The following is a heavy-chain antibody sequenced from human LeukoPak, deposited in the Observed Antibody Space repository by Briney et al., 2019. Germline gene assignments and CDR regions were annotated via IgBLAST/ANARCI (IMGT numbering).Heavy chain of an antibody. CDR1: GGSFSGYY. CDR3: AGSDGY. V-gene: IGHV4-34*01. Sequence: PSETLSLTCAVYGGSFSGYYWSWIRQPPGKGLEWIGEINHGGSTNYNPSHKSQVTISVDTSKNQFSLKLSSVTAADTAVYYCAGSDGYWGQGTLVTVSS. CDR2: INHGGST. J-gene: IGHJ4*02.